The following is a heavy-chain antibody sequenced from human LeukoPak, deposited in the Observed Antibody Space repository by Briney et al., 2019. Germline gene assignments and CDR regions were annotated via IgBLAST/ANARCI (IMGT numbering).Heavy chain of an antibody. CDR3: AKVPAYYYDSSGYYSGYYYGMDV. CDR1: GFTFSSYA. J-gene: IGHJ6*02. CDR2: ISGSGGST. D-gene: IGHD3-22*01. Sequence: PGGSLRLSCAASGFTFSSYAMSWVRQAPGKGLEWVSAISGSGGSTYYADSVKGRFTISRDNSKNTLYLQMSSLRAEDTAVYYCAKVPAYYYDSSGYYSGYYYGMDVWGQGTTVTVSS. V-gene: IGHV3-23*01.